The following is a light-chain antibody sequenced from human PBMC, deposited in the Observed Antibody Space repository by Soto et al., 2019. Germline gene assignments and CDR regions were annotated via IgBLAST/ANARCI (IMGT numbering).Light chain of an antibody. CDR1: QYVGTR. V-gene: IGKV3-11*01. CDR2: YMS. CDR3: HQRQSWPRT. Sequence: EIVLTQSPATLSSSPGETATLSCRASQYVGTRLAWYQHKPGQAPRLLIYYMSKRATGIPVRFSGSGSGTDFTLTISNLAPEDFGVYYCHQRQSWPRTFGQGTKVDIK. J-gene: IGKJ1*01.